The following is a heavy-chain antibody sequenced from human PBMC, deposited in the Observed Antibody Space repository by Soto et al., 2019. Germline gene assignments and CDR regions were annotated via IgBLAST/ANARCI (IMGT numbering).Heavy chain of an antibody. V-gene: IGHV3-23*01. J-gene: IGHJ4*02. D-gene: IGHD5-18*01. CDR2: ISGSGGST. Sequence: EVQLLESGGGLVQPGGSLRLSCAASGFTFSSYAMSWVRQAPGKGLEWVSAISGSGGSTYYADSVKGRFTISRDNSKNTLYLQMNSLRAEDTAVYYCAKVGDRSCIQLSLMDYWGQGPLVTVSS. CDR3: AKVGDRSCIQLSLMDY. CDR1: GFTFSSYA.